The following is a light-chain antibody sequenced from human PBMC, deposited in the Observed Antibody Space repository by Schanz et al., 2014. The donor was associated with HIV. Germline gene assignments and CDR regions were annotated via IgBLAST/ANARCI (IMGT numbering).Light chain of an antibody. CDR3: TSYTSSSTLVL. CDR1: SSNIGADYD. CDR2: GNI. Sequence: QSVLTQPPSVSGAPGQRVTISCTGSSSNIGADYDVHWYQHLPGTAPKLLIYGNINRPSGVSDHFSGSKSGNTASLTISGLQAEDEADYFCTSYTSSSTLVLFGGGTKLTVL. J-gene: IGLJ3*02. V-gene: IGLV1-40*01.